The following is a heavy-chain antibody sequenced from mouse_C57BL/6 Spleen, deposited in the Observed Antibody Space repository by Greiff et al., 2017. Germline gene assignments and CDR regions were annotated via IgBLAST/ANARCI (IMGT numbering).Heavy chain of an antibody. CDR3: AREGYYGGFDY. D-gene: IGHD1-1*01. CDR1: GYSITSGYD. CDR2: ISYSGST. V-gene: IGHV3-1*01. Sequence: EVKLQESGPGMVKPSQSLSLTCTVTGYSITSGYDWHWIRHFPGNKLEWMGYISYSGSTNYNPSLKSRISITHDTSKNHFFLKLNSVTTEDTATYYCAREGYYGGFDYWGQGTTLTVSS. J-gene: IGHJ2*01.